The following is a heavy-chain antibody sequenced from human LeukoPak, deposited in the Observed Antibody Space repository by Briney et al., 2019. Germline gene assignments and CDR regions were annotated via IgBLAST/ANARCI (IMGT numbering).Heavy chain of an antibody. V-gene: IGHV4-39*01. CDR2: IYYSGST. J-gene: IGHJ3*02. D-gene: IGHD5-12*01. CDR3: ARHSRSGYSGYENAFDI. CDR1: GGSISSSCYY. Sequence: SETLSLTCTVSGGSISSSCYYWGWIRQPPGKGLEWIGCIYYSGSTYYTPSLKSRVTISVDTSKDQFSLKLSSVTAADTAVYYCARHSRSGYSGYENAFDIWGQGTMVTVSS.